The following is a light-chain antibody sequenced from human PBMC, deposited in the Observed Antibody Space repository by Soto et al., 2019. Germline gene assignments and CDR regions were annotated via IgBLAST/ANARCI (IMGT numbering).Light chain of an antibody. V-gene: IGKV1-5*03. Sequence: DSQRTQSPATLSASVGDRVTITCRASESISSWLAWYQQKPGKAPKLLIYKASNLESGVPSRFSGSGSGTEFTLTISSLQPDDFAAYYCQQYKSYSRTFGQGTKVDI. J-gene: IGKJ1*01. CDR1: ESISSW. CDR2: KAS. CDR3: QQYKSYSRT.